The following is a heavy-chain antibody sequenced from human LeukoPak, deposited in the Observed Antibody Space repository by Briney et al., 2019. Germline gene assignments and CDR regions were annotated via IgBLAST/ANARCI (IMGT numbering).Heavy chain of an antibody. D-gene: IGHD5-18*01. CDR1: GGTFSSYA. J-gene: IGHJ4*02. CDR2: IIPTFGTA. V-gene: IGHV1-69*13. Sequence: SVKVSCKASGGTFSSYAISWVRQATGQGLEWMGGIIPTFGTANYAQKFQGRVTITADESTSTAYMELSSLRSEDTAVYYCARGGGGYSYGYYHYFDYWGQGTLVTVSS. CDR3: ARGGGGYSYGYYHYFDY.